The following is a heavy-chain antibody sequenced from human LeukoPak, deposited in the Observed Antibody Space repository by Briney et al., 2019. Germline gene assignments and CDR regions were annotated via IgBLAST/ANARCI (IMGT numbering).Heavy chain of an antibody. CDR3: AKTIWYSRGYYYDY. J-gene: IGHJ4*02. Sequence: GGSLRLSCAASGFTFNNYPMSWVRQAPGKGLEGISVISGSSVDIAYAVYVKGRFIISRDNSRNTLYLHMNSLRAEDTAVYYCAKTIWYSRGYYYDYWGQGTLVTVSS. CDR2: ISGSSVDI. CDR1: GFTFNNYP. V-gene: IGHV3-23*01. D-gene: IGHD3-22*01.